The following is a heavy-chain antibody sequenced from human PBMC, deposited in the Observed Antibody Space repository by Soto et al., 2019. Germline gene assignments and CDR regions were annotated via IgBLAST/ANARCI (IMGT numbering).Heavy chain of an antibody. V-gene: IGHV4-34*01. CDR2: INHSGST. J-gene: IGHJ5*02. D-gene: IGHD2-15*01. CDR1: GGSFSGCY. CDR3: ARRPATTIVVVVGSWFDP. Sequence: QVQLQQWGAGLLKPSETLSLTCAVYGGSFSGCYWSWIRQPPGKGLEWIGEINHSGSTNYNPSLKSRVTISVDTSKNQFSLKLSSVTAADTAVYYCARRPATTIVVVVGSWFDPWGQGTLVTVSS.